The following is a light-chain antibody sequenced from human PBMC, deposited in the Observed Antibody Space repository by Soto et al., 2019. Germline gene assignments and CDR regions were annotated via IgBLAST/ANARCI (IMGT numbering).Light chain of an antibody. CDR3: QPYNESSVT. CDR2: GAS. J-gene: IGKJ4*01. CDR1: QSVTNN. Sequence: VMTQSPATLSVSPGERVTLSCRASQSVTNNLAWYQQKPGQAPTLLIYGASTRATCSPARFSGSGSGTESALSISSLQSEVFASYQGQPYNESSVTFGGGTKVVIK. V-gene: IGKV3-15*01.